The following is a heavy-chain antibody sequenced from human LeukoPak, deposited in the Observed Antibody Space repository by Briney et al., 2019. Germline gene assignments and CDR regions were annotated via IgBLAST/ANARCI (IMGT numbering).Heavy chain of an antibody. V-gene: IGHV4-30-4*08. D-gene: IGHD3-10*01. J-gene: IGHJ4*02. CDR2: TYYSGST. Sequence: SQTLSLTCTVSRGSISSGDYYWRWIRQPPGRGLEWIGYTYYSGSTYYNPSLKSRVTISVDTSKNQFSLKLTSVTAADTAVYYCAREPYGYFDYWGQGTLVTVSS. CDR3: AREPYGYFDY. CDR1: RGSISSGDYY.